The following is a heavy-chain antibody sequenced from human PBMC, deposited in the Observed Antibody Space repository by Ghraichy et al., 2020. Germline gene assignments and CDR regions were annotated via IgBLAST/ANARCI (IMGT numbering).Heavy chain of an antibody. J-gene: IGHJ6*03. CDR1: GGSFSGYY. Sequence: SETLSLTCAVYGGSFSGYYWSWIRQPPGKGLEWIGEINHSGSTNYNPSLKSRVTISVDTSKNQFSLKLSSVTAADTAVYYCAREGMVRGVIILNYYYYYYMDVWGKGTTVTVSS. CDR3: AREGMVRGVIILNYYYYYYMDV. CDR2: INHSGST. D-gene: IGHD3-10*01. V-gene: IGHV4-34*01.